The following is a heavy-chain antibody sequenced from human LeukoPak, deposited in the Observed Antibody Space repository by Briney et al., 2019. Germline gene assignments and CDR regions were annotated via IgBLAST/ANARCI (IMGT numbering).Heavy chain of an antibody. CDR3: AREAPPAPGSGSYPYYFDY. CDR1: GGTFSSYA. Sequence: SVKVSCKASGGTFSSYAISWVRQAPGQGLEWMGRIIPIFGIANYAQKFQGRVTITADKSTSTAYMELSSLRSEDTAVYYCAREAPPAPGSGSYPYYFDYWGQGTLVTVSS. D-gene: IGHD3-10*01. J-gene: IGHJ4*02. CDR2: IIPIFGIA. V-gene: IGHV1-69*04.